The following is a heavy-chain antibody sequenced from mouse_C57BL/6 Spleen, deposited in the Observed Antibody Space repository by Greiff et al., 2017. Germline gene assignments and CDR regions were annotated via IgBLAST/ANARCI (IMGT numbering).Heavy chain of an antibody. D-gene: IGHD1-1*02. Sequence: EVMLVESGGGLVKPRGSLKLSCAASGFTFSDYGMHWVRQAPEKGLEWVAYISSGSSTIYYADTVKGRFTISRDNAKNTLFLQMTSLRSEDTAMYYCARPEGYGKNAMDYWGQGTSVTVSS. V-gene: IGHV5-17*01. J-gene: IGHJ4*01. CDR1: GFTFSDYG. CDR2: ISSGSSTI. CDR3: ARPEGYGKNAMDY.